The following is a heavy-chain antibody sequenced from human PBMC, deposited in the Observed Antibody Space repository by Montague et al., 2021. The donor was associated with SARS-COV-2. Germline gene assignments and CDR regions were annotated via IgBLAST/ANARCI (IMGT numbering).Heavy chain of an antibody. J-gene: IGHJ4*02. CDR1: GFSLSTSGMC. Sequence: PALVKPTQTLALTCTFSGFSLSTSGMCVSWIRQPPGKALEWLALIDWDDDKYYSTSLKTRLTISKDTSKNQVVLTMTNMDPVDTATYYCARGRYGGNRGYYFDYWGQGTLVTVSS. CDR3: ARGRYGGNRGYYFDY. CDR2: IDWDDDK. V-gene: IGHV2-70*01. D-gene: IGHD4-23*01.